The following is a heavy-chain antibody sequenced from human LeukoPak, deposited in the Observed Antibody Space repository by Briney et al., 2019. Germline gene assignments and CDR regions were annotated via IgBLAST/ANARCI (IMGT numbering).Heavy chain of an antibody. CDR3: ARRALHNWFDP. J-gene: IGHJ5*02. CDR2: IYYSGST. D-gene: IGHD1-26*01. V-gene: IGHV4-39*01. Sequence: SETLSLTCTVSGGSISSSSYYWGWIRQPPGKGLEWIGSIYYSGSTYSNPSLKSRVTISVDTSKNQFSLKLSSVTAADTAVYYCARRALHNWFDPWGQGTLVTVSS. CDR1: GGSISSSSYY.